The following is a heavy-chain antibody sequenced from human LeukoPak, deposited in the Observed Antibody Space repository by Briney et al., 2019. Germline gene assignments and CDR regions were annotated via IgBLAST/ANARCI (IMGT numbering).Heavy chain of an antibody. Sequence: GASVKVSCKASGYTFTSYGISWVRQAPGQGLEWMGWISAYNGNTNYAQKLQGRVTMTTDTSTSTAYMELRSLRSDATAAYYCARETPTLIAYYYMDVWGKGTTVTVSS. D-gene: IGHD2-21*01. V-gene: IGHV1-18*01. CDR1: GYTFTSYG. J-gene: IGHJ6*03. CDR2: ISAYNGNT. CDR3: ARETPTLIAYYYMDV.